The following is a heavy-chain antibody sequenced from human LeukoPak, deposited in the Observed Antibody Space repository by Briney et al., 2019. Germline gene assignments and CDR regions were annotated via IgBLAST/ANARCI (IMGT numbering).Heavy chain of an antibody. J-gene: IGHJ3*02. D-gene: IGHD2-15*01. CDR2: ISGSGGST. CDR3: AKDSLYCSGGSCRDDAFDI. CDR1: EFTFSSYA. V-gene: IGHV3-23*01. Sequence: GSLRLSCAASEFTFSSYAMSWVRQAPGKGLEWVSAISGSGGSTYYADSVKGRFTISRDNSKNTLYLQMNSLRAEDTAVYYCAKDSLYCSGGSCRDDAFDIWGQGTMVTVSS.